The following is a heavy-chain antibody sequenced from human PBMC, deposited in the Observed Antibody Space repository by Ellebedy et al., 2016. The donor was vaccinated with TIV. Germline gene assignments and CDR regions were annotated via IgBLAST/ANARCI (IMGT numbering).Heavy chain of an antibody. CDR1: GGSISSGDYY. Sequence: SETLSLXXTVSGGSISSGDYYWSWIRQPPGKGLEWIGYIYYSGSTYYNPSLKSRVTISVDTSKNQFSLKLSSVTAADTAVYYCARSAFDSSGYYIDYWGQGTLVTVSS. D-gene: IGHD3-22*01. J-gene: IGHJ4*02. CDR2: IYYSGST. CDR3: ARSAFDSSGYYIDY. V-gene: IGHV4-30-4*01.